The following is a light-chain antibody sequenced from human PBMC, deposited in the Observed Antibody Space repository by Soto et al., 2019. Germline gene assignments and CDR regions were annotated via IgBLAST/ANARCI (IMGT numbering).Light chain of an antibody. V-gene: IGKV3-15*01. CDR2: SAS. CDR1: QSVNSD. Sequence: ETVMTQSPATLSASPGESVTLSCRASQSVNSDLAWYQQIPGQAPRLLIYSASTGATGGPARFSGSGSGTEFTLTISSLQSEDFAIYYCQQYNNWPLTFGGGTKVDIK. J-gene: IGKJ4*01. CDR3: QQYNNWPLT.